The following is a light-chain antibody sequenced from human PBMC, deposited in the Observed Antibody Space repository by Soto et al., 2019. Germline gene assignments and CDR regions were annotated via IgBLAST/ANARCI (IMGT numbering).Light chain of an antibody. Sequence: QSVLTQPACVSGSPGQSITISCTGTSSDVGGYNYVSWYQQHPGKAPKLMIYEVSNRPSGVSNRFSGSKSGNTASLTISGLQAEDEADYYCSSYTSSIFYVFGTGTKVTAL. CDR1: SSDVGGYNY. J-gene: IGLJ1*01. V-gene: IGLV2-14*01. CDR3: SSYTSSIFYV. CDR2: EVS.